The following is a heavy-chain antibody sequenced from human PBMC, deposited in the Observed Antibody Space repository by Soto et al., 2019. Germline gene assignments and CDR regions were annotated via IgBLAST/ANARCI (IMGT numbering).Heavy chain of an antibody. CDR2: IYYSGST. J-gene: IGHJ4*02. CDR1: GGSISSSSYY. D-gene: IGHD1-26*01. Sequence: SETMSLSCTVSGGSISSSSYYWGWIRQPPGKGLEWIGSIYYSGSTYYNPSLKSRVTISVDTSKNQFSLKLSSVTAADTAVYYCARHSGKYYFDYWGQGTLVTVSS. CDR3: ARHSGKYYFDY. V-gene: IGHV4-39*01.